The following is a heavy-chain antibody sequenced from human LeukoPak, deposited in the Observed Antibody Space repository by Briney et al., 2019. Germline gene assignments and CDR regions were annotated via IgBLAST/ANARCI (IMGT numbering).Heavy chain of an antibody. D-gene: IGHD3-3*01. CDR2: IIPIFGTA. Sequence: SVKVSCKASGGTFSSYAISWVRQAPGQGLEWMGRIIPIFGTANYAQKFQGRVTITTDESTSTAYMELSSLRSEDTAAYYCASTLVEARSYFDYWGQGTLVTVPS. CDR3: ASTLVEARSYFDY. J-gene: IGHJ4*02. V-gene: IGHV1-69*05. CDR1: GGTFSSYA.